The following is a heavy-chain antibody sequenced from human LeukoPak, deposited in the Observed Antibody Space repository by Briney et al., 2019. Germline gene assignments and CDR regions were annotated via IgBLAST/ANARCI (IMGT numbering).Heavy chain of an antibody. D-gene: IGHD3-16*02. CDR2: IRNDATEI. Sequence: GGSLRLSCAAPGFPFNAYNIHWIRQAPGRGLEWVSFIRNDATEIHYADFAKGRFTISRDKSKNSVFLQMNSLRPDDTAVYYCAKDGGRYRFDYWGQGTMVTVSS. J-gene: IGHJ4*02. V-gene: IGHV3-30*02. CDR3: AKDGGRYRFDY. CDR1: GFPFNAYN.